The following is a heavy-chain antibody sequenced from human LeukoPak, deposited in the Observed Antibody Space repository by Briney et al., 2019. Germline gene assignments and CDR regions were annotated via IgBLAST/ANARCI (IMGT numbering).Heavy chain of an antibody. V-gene: IGHV3-21*01. J-gene: IGHJ6*03. Sequence: GGSLRLSCAASGFTFSSYSMNWVRQAPGKGLEWVSSISSSSSYIYYADSVKGRFTISRDNAKNSLYLQMNSLRAEDTAVYYCARVVGTGSYPDYYYYMDVWGKGTPVTVS. D-gene: IGHD1-1*01. CDR2: ISSSSSYI. CDR3: ARVVGTGSYPDYYYYMDV. CDR1: GFTFSSYS.